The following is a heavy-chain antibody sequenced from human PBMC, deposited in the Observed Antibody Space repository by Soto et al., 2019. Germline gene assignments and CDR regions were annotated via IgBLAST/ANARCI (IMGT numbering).Heavy chain of an antibody. J-gene: IGHJ5*02. V-gene: IGHV1-8*01. CDR2: MNPGSGDT. CDR3: ARMATFGSLNWFDP. Sequence: VKXXCKASGYSFTNNXXXXVRQATGQGLEWMGWMNPGSGDTGYAQKFQGRVTMTRDISIATAYMELSSLRSDDTAIYYCARMATFGSLNWFDPWGQGTLVTVSS. CDR1: GYSFTNNX. D-gene: IGHD3-16*01.